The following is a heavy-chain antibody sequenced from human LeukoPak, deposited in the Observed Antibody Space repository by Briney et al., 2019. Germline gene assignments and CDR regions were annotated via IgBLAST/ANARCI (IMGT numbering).Heavy chain of an antibody. Sequence: PGGSLRLSCAASGFTFSSYAMHWVRQAPGKGLEWVAVISYDGSHKYYGDSVRGRFTISRDNSRNTLYLQMDSLRPDDTAVYYCARDSLRVVVPAAMTFDYWGQGSLVTVSS. CDR1: GFTFSSYA. V-gene: IGHV3-30*04. D-gene: IGHD2-2*01. J-gene: IGHJ4*02. CDR2: ISYDGSHK. CDR3: ARDSLRVVVPAAMTFDY.